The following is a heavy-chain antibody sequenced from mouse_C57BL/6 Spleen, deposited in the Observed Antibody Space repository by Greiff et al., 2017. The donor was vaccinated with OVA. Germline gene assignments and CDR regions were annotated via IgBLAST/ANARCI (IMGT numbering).Heavy chain of an antibody. CDR2: IYPRDGST. J-gene: IGHJ3*01. CDR1: GYTFTDHT. V-gene: IGHV1-78*01. CDR3: ARPIDYDEAWFAY. D-gene: IGHD2-4*01. Sequence: VQLQQSDAELVKPGASVKISCKVSGYTFTDHTIHWMKQRPEQGLEWIGYIYPRDGSTKYNEKFKGKATLTADKSSSTAYMQLNSLTSADSAVYFCARPIDYDEAWFAYWGQGTLVTVSA.